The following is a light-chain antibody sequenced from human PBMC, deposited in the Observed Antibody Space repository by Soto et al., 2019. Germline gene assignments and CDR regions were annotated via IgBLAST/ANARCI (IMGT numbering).Light chain of an antibody. V-gene: IGLV1-47*01. CDR2: RNN. CDR1: SSNIGSNY. CDR3: AAWDDSLSGPDV. J-gene: IGLJ1*01. Sequence: QLVLTQPPSASGTPGQRVTISCSGSSSNIGSNYVYWYQQLPGTAPKLLIYRNNQRPSRVPDPFSGSKSGTSASLAISGLRSEDEDDYYCAAWDDSLSGPDVFGTGTQLTVL.